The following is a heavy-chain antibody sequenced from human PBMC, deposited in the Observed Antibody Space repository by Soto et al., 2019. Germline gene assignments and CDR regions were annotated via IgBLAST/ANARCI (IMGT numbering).Heavy chain of an antibody. J-gene: IGHJ4*02. CDR3: ASRKSSPYFAY. D-gene: IGHD3-10*01. CDR2: IYHNGSP. CDR1: GGSISSTNW. V-gene: IGHV4-4*02. Sequence: SETLSLTCVVSGGSISSTNWWTWVRQPPGKRLEWIGEIYHNGSPTYSPSLKSRATISVDKSNNQFSLRLSSVTAADTAVYYCASRKSSPYFAYWGQGTLVTVSS.